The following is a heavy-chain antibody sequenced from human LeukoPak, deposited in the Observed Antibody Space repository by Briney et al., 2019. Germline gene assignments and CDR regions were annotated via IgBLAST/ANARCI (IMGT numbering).Heavy chain of an antibody. D-gene: IGHD5-18*01. Sequence: SGTLPLTCAVSGDSINTNHWWSWVRQPPGKGLEWIGEINHSGSTNYNPSLKSRVTISVDTSKNQFSLKLSSVTAADTAVYYCKYSYGYVDYWGQGTLVTVSS. CDR2: INHSGST. CDR1: GDSINTNHW. V-gene: IGHV4-4*02. CDR3: KYSYGYVDY. J-gene: IGHJ4*02.